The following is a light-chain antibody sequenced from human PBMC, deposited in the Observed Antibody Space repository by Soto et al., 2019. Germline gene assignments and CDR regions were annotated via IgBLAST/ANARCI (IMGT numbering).Light chain of an antibody. CDR2: EVT. J-gene: IGLJ2*01. CDR3: TSYTGSDRLL. CDR1: SSDVGRYNY. V-gene: IGLV2-8*01. Sequence: QSALTQPPSASGSMGQAVTISCTGTSSDVGRYNYVSWYQQHPGKPPRVIIFEVTKRPSGVPDRFSGSKSGNTASLTVSGLRAEDEADYYCTSYTGSDRLLLGGRTKVTVL.